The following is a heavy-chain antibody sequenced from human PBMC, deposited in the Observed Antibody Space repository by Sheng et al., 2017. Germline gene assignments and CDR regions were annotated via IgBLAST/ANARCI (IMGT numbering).Heavy chain of an antibody. D-gene: IGHD6-13*01. Sequence: QLQLQESGPGLVKPSETLSLTCTVSGGSISSSSYYWGWIRQPPGRAEWIGSIYYSGSTYYNPSLKSRVTISVDTSKNQFSLKLSSVTAADTAVYYCAREVEQLVYAFXIWGQWTMVTVSS. V-gene: IGHV4-39*07. CDR3: AREVEQLVYAFXI. J-gene: IGHJ3*02. CDR2: IYYSGST. CDR1: GGSISSSSYY.